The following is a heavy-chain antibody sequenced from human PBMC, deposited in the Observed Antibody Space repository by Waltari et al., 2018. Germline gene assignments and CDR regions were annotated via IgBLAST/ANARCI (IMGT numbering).Heavy chain of an antibody. J-gene: IGHJ4*02. CDR3: TTQYWGNGIVIDH. D-gene: IGHD7-27*01. V-gene: IGHV3-15*04. CDR1: GFTFNKAW. Sequence: EGQLVESGGGLVKPGGSLRLSCAASGFTFNKAWMSWVSQAPGKGLQWVGRIESKSDGGKIDYGAPVKGRFTISRDDSKNTLYLQMDSLKNEDTAVYYCTTQYWGNGIVIDHWGQGAQVTVSS. CDR2: IESKSDGGKI.